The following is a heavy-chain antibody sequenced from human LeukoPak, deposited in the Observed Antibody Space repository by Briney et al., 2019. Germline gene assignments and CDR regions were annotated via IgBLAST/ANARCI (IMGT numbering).Heavy chain of an antibody. CDR3: ARAIGSAWYADY. Sequence: GGSLRLSCAASGFRFSDYYMNWIRQAPVKGFEWISYISNTGGTTFYADSVKGRFTISRDHANNSLYLQMDSLRAEDTAIYYCARAIGSAWYADYWGQGILVTVS. CDR2: ISNTGGTT. J-gene: IGHJ4*02. V-gene: IGHV3-11*01. D-gene: IGHD6-19*01. CDR1: GFRFSDYY.